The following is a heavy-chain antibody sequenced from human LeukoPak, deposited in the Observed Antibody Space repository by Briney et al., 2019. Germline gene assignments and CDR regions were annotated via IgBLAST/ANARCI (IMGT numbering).Heavy chain of an antibody. D-gene: IGHD1-1*01. CDR3: AKDISTRVGTAHFDY. CDR1: GFIFSDHY. J-gene: IGHJ4*02. Sequence: GGSMRLSCAASGFIFSDHYMSWVRLAPGKGLEWVSYISSGGSITHYADSVKGRFTISRDNAKNSVYMQMNSLRAEDTAVYYCAKDISTRVGTAHFDYWGQGTLVTVSS. CDR2: ISSGGSIT. V-gene: IGHV3-11*04.